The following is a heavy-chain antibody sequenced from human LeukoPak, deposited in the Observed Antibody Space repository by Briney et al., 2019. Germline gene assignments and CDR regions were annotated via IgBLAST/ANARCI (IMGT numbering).Heavy chain of an antibody. CDR3: ARDSRYSSSGRRED. J-gene: IGHJ4*02. D-gene: IGHD6-13*01. CDR2: IYYSGST. V-gene: IGHV4-31*03. CDR1: GGSISSGGYY. Sequence: SQTLSLTCTVSGGSISSGGYYWSWIRQHPGKGLEWIGYIYYSGSTYYNPSLKSRVTISVDTSKNQFSLKLSSVTAADTAVYYCARDSRYSSSGRREDWGQGTLVTVSS.